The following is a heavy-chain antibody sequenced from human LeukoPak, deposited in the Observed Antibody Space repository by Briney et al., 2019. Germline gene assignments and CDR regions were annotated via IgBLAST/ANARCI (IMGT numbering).Heavy chain of an antibody. CDR3: AREEGIRSYALDI. CDR2: IYYSGST. Sequence: SETLSLTCTVSGGSISSYYWSWIRQPPGKGLEWIGYIYYSGSTNYNPSLKSRVTISVDTSKKQFSLKLSSVTAADTAVYYCAREEGIRSYALDIWGQGTMVTVSS. CDR1: GGSISSYY. V-gene: IGHV4-59*13. J-gene: IGHJ3*02. D-gene: IGHD1-14*01.